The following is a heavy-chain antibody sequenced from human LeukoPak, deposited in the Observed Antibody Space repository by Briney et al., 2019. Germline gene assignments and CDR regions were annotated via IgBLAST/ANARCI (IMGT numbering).Heavy chain of an antibody. V-gene: IGHV3-23*01. CDR3: AKANLGYCSGGSCYSGPSGMDV. D-gene: IGHD2-15*01. J-gene: IGHJ6*02. Sequence: GGSLRLSCAASGFTFSSYAMSWVRQAPGKGLEWVSAISGSGGSTYYADSVKGRFTISRDNSKNTLYLQMDSLRAEDTAVYYCAKANLGYCSGGSCYSGPSGMDVWGQGTTVTVSS. CDR2: ISGSGGST. CDR1: GFTFSSYA.